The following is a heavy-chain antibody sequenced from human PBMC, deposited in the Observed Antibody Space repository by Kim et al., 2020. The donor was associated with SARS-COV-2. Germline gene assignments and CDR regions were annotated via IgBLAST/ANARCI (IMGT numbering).Heavy chain of an antibody. CDR3: ASDSPLLRYFDWLLTDAF. Sequence: GGSLRLSCEASGFNFNMYGINWVRQAPGKGLEWVSLIYSGGKSYYTESVKGRFTISRDDSTNTVILQMNSLRSDDTAVYYCASDSPLLRYFDWLLTDAF. CDR1: GFNFNMYG. V-gene: IGHV3-23*03. D-gene: IGHD3-9*01. CDR2: IYSGGKS. J-gene: IGHJ3*01.